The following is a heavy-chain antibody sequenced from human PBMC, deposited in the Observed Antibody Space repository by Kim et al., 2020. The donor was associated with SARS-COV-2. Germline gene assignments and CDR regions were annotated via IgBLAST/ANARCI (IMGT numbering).Heavy chain of an antibody. CDR1: GGTFSSYT. D-gene: IGHD5-12*01. J-gene: IGHJ6*02. CDR3: VLRDASGYSGYDGGYYYGMDV. Sequence: SVKVSCKASGGTFSSYTISWVRQAPGQGLEWMGRIIPILGIANYAQKFQGRVTITADKSTSTAYMELSSLRSEDTAVYYCVLRDASGYSGYDGGYYYGMDVWGQGTTVTVSS. V-gene: IGHV1-69*02. CDR2: IIPILGIA.